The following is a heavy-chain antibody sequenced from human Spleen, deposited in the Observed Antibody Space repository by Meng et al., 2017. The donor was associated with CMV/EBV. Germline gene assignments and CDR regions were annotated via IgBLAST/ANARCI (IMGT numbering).Heavy chain of an antibody. Sequence: GESLKISCAASGFTFSSEWMHWVRQTPGKGLEWVAGISFQEDNIYYTDSVKGRFSVSRDNSNNTLYLQMNSLRPDDTAVYYCARANFVVLDHFDYWGQGILVTVSS. CDR3: ARANFVVLDHFDY. J-gene: IGHJ4*01. D-gene: IGHD2-15*01. V-gene: IGHV3-30*03. CDR1: GFTFSSEW. CDR2: ISFQEDNI.